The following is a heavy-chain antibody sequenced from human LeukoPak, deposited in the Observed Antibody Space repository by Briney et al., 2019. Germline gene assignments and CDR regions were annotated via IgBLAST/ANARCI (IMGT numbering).Heavy chain of an antibody. J-gene: IGHJ3*02. V-gene: IGHV3-7*01. Sequence: GGSLRLSCAASGFTFTRFWMAWVRQAPGKGLQWVAHIKEDGTEKYYLDSVKGRFTIAKDDAKNSLYLQMNSLRAEDTAVYYCARDGYCSSTSCYDDAFDIWGQGTMVTVSS. CDR1: GFTFTRFW. D-gene: IGHD2-2*03. CDR3: ARDGYCSSTSCYDDAFDI. CDR2: IKEDGTEK.